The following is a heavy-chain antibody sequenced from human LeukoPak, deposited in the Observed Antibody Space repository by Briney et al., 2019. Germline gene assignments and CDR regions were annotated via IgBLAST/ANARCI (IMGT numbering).Heavy chain of an antibody. Sequence: SVKVSCKASGGTFSSYAISWVRQAPGQGLEWMGGIIPIFGTANYAQKFQGRVTITTDESTSTAYMELSSLRSEDTAVYYCARGDEYSRSISDYWGQGTLVTVSS. CDR2: IIPIFGTA. CDR3: ARGDEYSRSISDY. V-gene: IGHV1-69*05. CDR1: GGTFSSYA. J-gene: IGHJ4*02. D-gene: IGHD6-6*01.